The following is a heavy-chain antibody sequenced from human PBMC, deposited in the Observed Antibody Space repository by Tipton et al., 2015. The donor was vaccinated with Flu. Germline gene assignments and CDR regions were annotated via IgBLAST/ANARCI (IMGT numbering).Heavy chain of an antibody. CDR2: IYNSDYT. D-gene: IGHD2-2*01. J-gene: IGHJ4*02. CDR1: GGSISSFY. Sequence: TLSLTCTVSGGSISSFYWNWIRQPPGKGLEWNGFIYNSDYTKYNPSLKSRVTISVDTSKKQFSLQLRSVTAADTAVYYCARDPSLGMPDYFDYWGQGTLVTASS. V-gene: IGHV4-59*12. CDR3: ARDPSLGMPDYFDY.